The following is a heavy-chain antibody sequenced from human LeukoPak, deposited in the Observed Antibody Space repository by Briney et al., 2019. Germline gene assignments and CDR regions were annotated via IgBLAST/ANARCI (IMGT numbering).Heavy chain of an antibody. V-gene: IGHV1-18*01. J-gene: IGHJ6*03. Sequence: ASVKVSCKASGYTFTSYGISWVRQAPGQGLEWMGWISAYNGNTNYAQKLQGRVTMTTDTSTSTAYMELRSLRSDDTAVYYCARSAGYSGYLISSYMDVWGKGTTVTVSS. CDR1: GYTFTSYG. D-gene: IGHD5-12*01. CDR2: ISAYNGNT. CDR3: ARSAGYSGYLISSYMDV.